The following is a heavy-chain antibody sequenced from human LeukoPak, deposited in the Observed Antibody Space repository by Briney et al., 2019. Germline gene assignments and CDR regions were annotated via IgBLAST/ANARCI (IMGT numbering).Heavy chain of an antibody. V-gene: IGHV3-30*02. J-gene: IGHJ4*02. CDR2: IQYDGNNK. Sequence: GGSLRLSCAASGFTFSSYGMHWVRQAPGKGLEWVTSIQYDGNNKYYADSVKGRFIISRYNPNKTLFLQMNSLRAEDTAVYYCAKDRQWLVPMMWGQGTLVTVSS. CDR3: AKDRQWLVPMM. D-gene: IGHD6-19*01. CDR1: GFTFSSYG.